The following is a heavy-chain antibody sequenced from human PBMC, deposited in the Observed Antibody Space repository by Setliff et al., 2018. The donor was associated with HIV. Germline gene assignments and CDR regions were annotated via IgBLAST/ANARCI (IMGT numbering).Heavy chain of an antibody. V-gene: IGHV1-2*02. Sequence: GASVKVSCKVSGYTFSAYYLHWVRRAPGQGLEWMGWINPNSGATKYAQNFQGRVTMTRDTSISTAYMDLSSLTSDDTAVYYCALASIVSTAQWNYWGRGTLVTVSS. CDR3: ALASIVSTAQWNY. CDR1: GYTFSAYY. CDR2: INPNSGAT. D-gene: IGHD1-26*01. J-gene: IGHJ4*02.